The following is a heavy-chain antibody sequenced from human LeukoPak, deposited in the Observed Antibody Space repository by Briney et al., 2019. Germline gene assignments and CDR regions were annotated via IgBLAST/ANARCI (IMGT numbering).Heavy chain of an antibody. V-gene: IGHV1-69*05. CDR2: IIPIFGTA. J-gene: IGHJ3*02. CDR3: ARARIAAAGRAFDI. Sequence: GSSVKASCKASGGTFSSYAISWVRQAPGQGLEWMGGIIPIFGTANYAQKFQGRVTITTDESTSTAYIELSSLRSEDTAVYYCARARIAAAGRAFDIWGQGTMVTVSS. D-gene: IGHD6-13*01. CDR1: GGTFSSYA.